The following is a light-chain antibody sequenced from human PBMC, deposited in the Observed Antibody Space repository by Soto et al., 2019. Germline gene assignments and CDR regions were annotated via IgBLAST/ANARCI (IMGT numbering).Light chain of an antibody. CDR2: EVT. Sequence: QSVLTQPPSASGFPGQSVTISCTGTSSDVGYYDYVSWYQQHPGKAPKLVIYEVTKRPSGVPDRVSASKSGNTASLTVSGLRAEDEADYYCSSYAGSNNFVFRRGTKVIVL. V-gene: IGLV2-8*01. J-gene: IGLJ1*01. CDR3: SSYAGSNNFV. CDR1: SSDVGYYDY.